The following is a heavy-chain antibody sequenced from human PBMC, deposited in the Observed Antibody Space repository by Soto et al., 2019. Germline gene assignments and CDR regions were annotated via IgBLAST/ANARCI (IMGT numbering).Heavy chain of an antibody. CDR2: ISAYNGNT. D-gene: IGHD2-2*01. CDR1: GYTFTSYG. J-gene: IGHJ6*02. CDR3: ARDWEDIVLVPAANYYYYYGMDV. V-gene: IGHV1-18*01. Sequence: ASVKVSCKSSGYTFTSYGISWVRQAPGQGLEWMGWISAYNGNTNYAQKLQGRVTMTTDTSTSTAYMELRSLRSDDTAVYYCARDWEDIVLVPAANYYYYYGMDVWGQ.